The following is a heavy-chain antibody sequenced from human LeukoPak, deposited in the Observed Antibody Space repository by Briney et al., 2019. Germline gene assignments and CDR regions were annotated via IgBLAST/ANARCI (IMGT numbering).Heavy chain of an antibody. D-gene: IGHD3-22*01. V-gene: IGHV3-7*03. CDR1: EFTFSSYW. J-gene: IGHJ4*02. Sequence: PGGSLRLSCAASEFTFSSYWMSWVRQAPGKGLEWVANIKQDGSEKNYVDSVKGRFTISRDNAKNSLYLQMNSLRAEDTALYYCAKDISYYYDSSGYSAFDYWGQGTLVTVSS. CDR2: IKQDGSEK. CDR3: AKDISYYYDSSGYSAFDY.